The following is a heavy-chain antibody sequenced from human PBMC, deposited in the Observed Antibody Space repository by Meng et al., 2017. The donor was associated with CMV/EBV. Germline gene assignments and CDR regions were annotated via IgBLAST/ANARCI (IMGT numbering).Heavy chain of an antibody. Sequence: GSLRLSCVVSGFTLKTQMMTWVRQAPGKGLEWVAGLGGAGGITLYADSVKGRFTISRDKSKNTLYLEMNSLRADDAALYFCAKDPIAHAGSYFDSWGQGTLVTVSS. CDR2: LGGAGGIT. CDR1: GFTLKTQM. D-gene: IGHD2-15*01. V-gene: IGHV3-23*01. J-gene: IGHJ4*02. CDR3: AKDPIAHAGSYFDS.